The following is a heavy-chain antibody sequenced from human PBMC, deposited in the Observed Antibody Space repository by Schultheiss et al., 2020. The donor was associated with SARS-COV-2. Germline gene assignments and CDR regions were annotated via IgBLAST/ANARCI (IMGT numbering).Heavy chain of an antibody. CDR1: GVSISDSHSY. Sequence: SQTLSLTCTVSGVSISDSHSYWSWIRQPAGKGLEWIGRIYTSGSTNYNPSLKSRVTMSVDTSKNQFSLKLSSVTAADTAVYYCAREWWELQSTYYGMDVWGQGTTVTVSS. D-gene: IGHD1-26*01. V-gene: IGHV4-61*02. J-gene: IGHJ6*02. CDR2: IYTSGST. CDR3: AREWWELQSTYYGMDV.